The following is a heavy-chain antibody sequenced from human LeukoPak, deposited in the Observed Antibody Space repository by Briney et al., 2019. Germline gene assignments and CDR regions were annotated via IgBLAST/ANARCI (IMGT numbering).Heavy chain of an antibody. CDR1: GDSISSAR. CDR3: ARELIETDKTMFDS. D-gene: IGHD3-22*01. Sequence: SETLSLTCSVSGDSISSARWTWIRQPPGKGLEWIGCMYYSGSTNYNPSLKSRVTISVDTSSNQFSLKLRSVTAADTAIYYCARELIETDKTMFDSWGQGALVTVSS. J-gene: IGHJ4*02. CDR2: MYYSGST. V-gene: IGHV4-59*01.